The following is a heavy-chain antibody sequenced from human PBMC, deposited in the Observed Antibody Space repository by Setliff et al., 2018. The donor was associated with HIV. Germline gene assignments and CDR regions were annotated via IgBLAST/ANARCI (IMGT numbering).Heavy chain of an antibody. J-gene: IGHJ4*02. CDR2: IYHSGST. CDR1: GGSISSSNW. CDR3: ARSPLYSGYERYYFDY. V-gene: IGHV4-4*02. D-gene: IGHD5-12*01. Sequence: SETLSHTCAVSGGSISSSNWGSWVRQPPGKGLEWIGEIYHSGSTNYNPSLKSRVTISLDRSKTQFSLKLSSVTAADTAVYYCARSPLYSGYERYYFDYWGQGTLVTVSS.